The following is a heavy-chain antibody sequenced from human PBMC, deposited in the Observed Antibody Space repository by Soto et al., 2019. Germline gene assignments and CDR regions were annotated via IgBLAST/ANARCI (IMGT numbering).Heavy chain of an antibody. CDR2: ISAYNGNT. J-gene: IGHJ4*02. V-gene: IGHV1-18*01. Sequence: GASVKVSCKASGYTFTSYGISWVRQAPGQGLEWMGWISAYNGNTNYAQKLQGRVTMTTDTSTSTAYMELRSLRSDDTAVYYCARDTSDSSGWYFTVWFDYWGQGTLVTVSS. CDR1: GYTFTSYG. D-gene: IGHD6-19*01. CDR3: ARDTSDSSGWYFTVWFDY.